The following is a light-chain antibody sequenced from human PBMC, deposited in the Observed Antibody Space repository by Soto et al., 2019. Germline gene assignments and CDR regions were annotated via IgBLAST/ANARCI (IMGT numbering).Light chain of an antibody. Sequence: DIQLTRSPATLSGSVGDRVTITRLASQTISSWLAWYQQKPGKAPKLLIYAASSLQSGVPSRFSGGGSGSHFTLTICGLRPGACANYYCVQYYYYAWRSGEGTKVDIK. CDR2: AAS. V-gene: IGKV1-5*01. CDR3: VQYYYYAWR. CDR1: QTISSW. J-gene: IGKJ1*01.